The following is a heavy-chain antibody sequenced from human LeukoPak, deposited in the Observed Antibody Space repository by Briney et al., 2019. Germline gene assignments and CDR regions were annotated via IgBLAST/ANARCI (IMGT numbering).Heavy chain of an antibody. D-gene: IGHD1-26*01. Sequence: GESLKISCQVSGYSFTSYCIGWVRQLPGKGLEWMGIIYPGDSGPTYSPSFQGQVTISVDKPINTAYLQWSSLQASDTAMYYCGMSGDRVPLQDDVFDVWGQGTMVTVST. V-gene: IGHV5-51*04. J-gene: IGHJ3*01. CDR1: GYSFTSYC. CDR2: IYPGDSGP. CDR3: GMSGDRVPLQDDVFDV.